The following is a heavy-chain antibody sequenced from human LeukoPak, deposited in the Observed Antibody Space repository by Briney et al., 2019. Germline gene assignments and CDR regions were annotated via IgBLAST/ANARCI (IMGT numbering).Heavy chain of an antibody. CDR2: ISYDGSNK. Sequence: QPGRSLRLSCAASGFTFSSYGMHWVRQAPGKGLEWVAVISYDGSNKYYADSVKGRFTISRDNSKNTLYLQMNSLRAEDTAVYYCAKDRDLYWDIVVVPAAPPQFDPWGQGTLVTVSS. CDR1: GFTFSSYG. CDR3: AKDRDLYWDIVVVPAAPPQFDP. V-gene: IGHV3-30*18. D-gene: IGHD2-2*01. J-gene: IGHJ5*02.